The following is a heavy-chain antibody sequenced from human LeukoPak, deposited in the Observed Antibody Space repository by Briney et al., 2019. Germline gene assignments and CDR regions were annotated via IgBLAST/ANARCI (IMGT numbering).Heavy chain of an antibody. D-gene: IGHD6-19*01. CDR3: ARSLSSGWFPFDY. CDR2: IYTSGST. Sequence: SETLSLTCTVSGSSISSSSYYWSWIRQPAGKGLEWIGRIYTSGSTNYNPSLKSRVTMSVDTSKNQFSLKQNSVTAADTAVYYCARSLSSGWFPFDYWGQGTLVTVSS. V-gene: IGHV4-61*02. J-gene: IGHJ4*02. CDR1: GSSISSSSYY.